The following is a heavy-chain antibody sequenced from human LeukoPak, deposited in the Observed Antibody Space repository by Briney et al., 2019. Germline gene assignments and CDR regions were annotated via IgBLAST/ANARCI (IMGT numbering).Heavy chain of an antibody. CDR1: GYTFTSYG. Sequence: ASVKVSCKASGYTFTSYGISWVRQAPGHGLEWMGWISAYNGNTYYAQKLQGRLTMTTDTSTSTAYMELRSLRSDDTAVYYCARDQPRELPPFDYWGQGTLVTVSS. J-gene: IGHJ4*02. CDR2: ISAYNGNT. D-gene: IGHD1-26*01. V-gene: IGHV1-18*01. CDR3: ARDQPRELPPFDY.